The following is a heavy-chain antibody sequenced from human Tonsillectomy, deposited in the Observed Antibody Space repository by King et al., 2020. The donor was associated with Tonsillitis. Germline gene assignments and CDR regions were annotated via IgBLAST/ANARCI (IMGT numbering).Heavy chain of an antibody. CDR2: INHSGST. Sequence: VQLQQWGAGLLKPSETLSLTCAVYGGSFSGYYWSWIRQPPGKGLEWIGEINHSGSTNYNPSLKSRVTISVDTSKNQFSLKLSSVTAADTAVYYCARGQPNLNGYCSSTSCYSSYYYYGMDVWGQGTTVTVSS. J-gene: IGHJ6*02. CDR1: GGSFSGYY. CDR3: ARGQPNLNGYCSSTSCYSSYYYYGMDV. V-gene: IGHV4-34*01. D-gene: IGHD2-2*02.